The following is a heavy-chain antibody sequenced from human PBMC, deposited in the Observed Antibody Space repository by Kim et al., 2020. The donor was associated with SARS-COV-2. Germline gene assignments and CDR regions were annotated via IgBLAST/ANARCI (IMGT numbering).Heavy chain of an antibody. CDR2: TYYRSKWYN. CDR1: GDSVSSNSAA. D-gene: IGHD1-26*01. CDR3: AREPDLLGFDF. J-gene: IGHJ4*02. Sequence: SQTLSLTCAISGDSVSSNSAAWNWIRQSPLRGLEWLGRTYYRSKWYNDYAISVKSRITIIPDTSKNQFSLQLNSVTPEDTAVYYCAREPDLLGFDFWGQGTLGPVSS. V-gene: IGHV6-1*01.